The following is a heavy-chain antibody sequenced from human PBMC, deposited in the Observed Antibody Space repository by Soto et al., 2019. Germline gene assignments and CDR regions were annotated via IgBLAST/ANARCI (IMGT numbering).Heavy chain of an antibody. V-gene: IGHV1-69*01. Sequence: QVQLVQSGAEVKKPGSSVKVSCKASGGTFSSYAISWVRQAPGQGLEWLGGIIPIFGTANYAQKFQGRVTITADESTSTANMELSSLRSEDTAVYYCARAGSSPSPESWFDPWGQGTLVTVSS. J-gene: IGHJ5*02. CDR2: IIPIFGTA. D-gene: IGHD6-6*01. CDR3: ARAGSSPSPESWFDP. CDR1: GGTFSSYA.